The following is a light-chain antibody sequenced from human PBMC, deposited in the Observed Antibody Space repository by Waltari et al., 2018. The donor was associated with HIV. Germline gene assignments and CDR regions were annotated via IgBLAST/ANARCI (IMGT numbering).Light chain of an antibody. V-gene: IGLV1-47*01. J-gene: IGLJ2*01. CDR2: RNN. CDR3: AAWDNSLSVLVV. CDR1: SSNIGSNY. Sequence: QSVLTQTPSASGTPGQRVTISCSGSSSNIGSNYVYWYQQLPGTAPKLLIDRNNQRPSGVPDRFSGSKSGTSASLAISGLRSEDEADYYCAAWDNSLSVLVVFGGGTKLTVL.